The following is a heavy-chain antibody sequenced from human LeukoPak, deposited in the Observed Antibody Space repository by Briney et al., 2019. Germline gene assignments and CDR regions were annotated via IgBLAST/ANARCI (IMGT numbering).Heavy chain of an antibody. V-gene: IGHV3-33*01. CDR3: ARDLLDPEEYSSPLDY. Sequence: PGGSLRLSCAASGFTFSSYGMHWVRQAPGKGLEWVAVIWYDGSNKYYADSVKGRFTISRDNSKNTLYLQMNSLRAEDTAVYYCARDLLDPEEYSSPLDYWGQGTLVTVSS. CDR1: GFTFSSYG. J-gene: IGHJ4*02. CDR2: IWYDGSNK. D-gene: IGHD6-6*01.